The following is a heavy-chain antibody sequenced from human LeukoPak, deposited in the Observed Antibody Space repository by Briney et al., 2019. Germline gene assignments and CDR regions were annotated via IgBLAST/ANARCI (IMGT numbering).Heavy chain of an antibody. D-gene: IGHD2-21*02. CDR2: ISGTSTAI. V-gene: IGHV3-48*01. Sequence: GGSLRLSCAASGFTFSSSNMHWVRQAPGKGLEWVSFISGTSTAIYYADSVKGRFTISRDNSKNTLSLQMNSLRAEDTALYYCARGFVLGAAKNYFDYWGQGALVTVSS. CDR3: ARGFVLGAAKNYFDY. CDR1: GFTFSSSN. J-gene: IGHJ4*02.